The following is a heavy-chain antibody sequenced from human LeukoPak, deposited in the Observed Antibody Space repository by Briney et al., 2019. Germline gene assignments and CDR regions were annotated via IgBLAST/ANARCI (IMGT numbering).Heavy chain of an antibody. CDR1: RFTFSNYA. Sequence: GGSLRLSCAASRFTFSNYAMHWVRQAPGKGLQYVSDISSNGGSTYYADSVKGRFTISRDNSKNTLYLQMGSLRAEDMAVYYCARAKAYFFDYWGQGTLVTVSS. J-gene: IGHJ4*02. V-gene: IGHV3-64*02. CDR3: ARAKAYFFDY. CDR2: ISSNGGST.